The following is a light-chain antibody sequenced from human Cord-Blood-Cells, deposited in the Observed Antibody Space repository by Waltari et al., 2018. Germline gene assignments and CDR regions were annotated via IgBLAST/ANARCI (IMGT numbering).Light chain of an antibody. CDR1: SSDVGGYNY. J-gene: IGLJ1*01. V-gene: IGLV2-14*01. Sequence: QSALTQPASVSGSPGQSITISCTGTSSDVGGYNYVSWYQQNPGKAPKLMIYDVSKRPSGVSNRFSGSKSGNTASLTISGLQAEDEADYYCSSYTSSSTFPYVFGTGTKVTVL. CDR2: DVS. CDR3: SSYTSSSTFPYV.